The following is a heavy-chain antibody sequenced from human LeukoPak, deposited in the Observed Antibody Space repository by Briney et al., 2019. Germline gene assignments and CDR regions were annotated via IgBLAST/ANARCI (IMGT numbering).Heavy chain of an antibody. CDR1: GFTFSRSW. D-gene: IGHD5-24*01. CDR2: IKQDGSEN. J-gene: IGHJ4*02. Sequence: GGSLRLSCAASGFTFSRSWMSWARQAPGKGLEWVANIKQDGSENYCVDSVKGRFTISRDNAKKSLYLQMNSLRAEDTAVYYCARDLVEMATVGFEYWGQGTLVTVSS. V-gene: IGHV3-7*01. CDR3: ARDLVEMATVGFEY.